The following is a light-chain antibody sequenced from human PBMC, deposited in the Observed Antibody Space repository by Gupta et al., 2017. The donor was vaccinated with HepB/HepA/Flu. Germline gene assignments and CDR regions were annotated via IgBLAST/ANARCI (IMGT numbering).Light chain of an antibody. CDR2: STN. Sequence: QTVLTQEPSFPVSPGGSVTLACGLSSGSVSTSHFPRWYQQTPGKAPRTLIYSTNNRSSGVPGRFSGSILGNKAALTITGAQADDEADYYCVLYMGSGTVVFGAGTKLTVL. CDR1: SGSVSTSHF. J-gene: IGLJ2*01. V-gene: IGLV8-61*01. CDR3: VLYMGSGTVV.